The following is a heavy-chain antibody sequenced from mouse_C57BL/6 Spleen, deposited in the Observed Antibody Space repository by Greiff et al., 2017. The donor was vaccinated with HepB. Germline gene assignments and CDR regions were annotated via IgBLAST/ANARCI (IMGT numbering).Heavy chain of an antibody. CDR2: IHPNSGST. CDR1: GYTFTSYW. Sequence: QVQLQQPGAELVKPGASVKLSCKASGYTFTSYWMHWVKQRPGQGLEWIGMIHPNSGSTNYNEKFKSKATLTVDKSSSTAYMQLSSLTSEDSAVYYCARPYYDPHYFDYWGQGTTLTVSS. CDR3: ARPYYDPHYFDY. J-gene: IGHJ2*01. V-gene: IGHV1-64*01. D-gene: IGHD2-4*01.